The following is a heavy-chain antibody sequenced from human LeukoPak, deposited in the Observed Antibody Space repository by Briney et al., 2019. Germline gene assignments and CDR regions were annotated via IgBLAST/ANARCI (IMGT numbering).Heavy chain of an antibody. CDR2: IKQDGSEK. J-gene: IGHJ3*02. V-gene: IGHV3-7*01. CDR3: AREYCGGDCYASGPVKDAFDI. CDR1: GFTFSSYW. Sequence: PGGSLRLSCAASGFTFSSYWMSWVRQAPGKGLEWVANIKQDGSEKYYVDSVKGRFTISRDKAKNSLYLQMNSLRAEDTAVYYCAREYCGGDCYASGPVKDAFDIWGQGTMVTVSS. D-gene: IGHD2-21*02.